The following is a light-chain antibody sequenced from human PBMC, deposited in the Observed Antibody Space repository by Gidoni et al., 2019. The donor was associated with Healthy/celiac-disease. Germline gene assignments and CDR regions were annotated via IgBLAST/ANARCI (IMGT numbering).Light chain of an antibody. CDR1: QSVSSY. CDR3: QQRSNWPRT. J-gene: IGKJ1*01. Sequence: EMVLTQYPATLSLSPGERATLSCRASQSVSSYLAWYQQNPGQAPRLLIYDASNRATGIPARFSGSGSGTYFTLTLSSLEPEDFAVYYCQQRSNWPRTFGQGTKVEIK. V-gene: IGKV3-11*01. CDR2: DAS.